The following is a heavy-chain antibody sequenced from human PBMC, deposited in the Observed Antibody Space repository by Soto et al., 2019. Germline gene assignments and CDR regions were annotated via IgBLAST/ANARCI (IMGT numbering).Heavy chain of an antibody. V-gene: IGHV3-33*01. D-gene: IGHD2-2*01. CDR2: IWYDGSNK. Sequence: GGSLRLSCAASGFTFSSYAMHWVRQAPGKGLEWVAVIWYDGSNKYYGDSVKGRFTVSRDNSKYTLFLQMNSLRDEDTAIYYCARAAGSNGWYYFDYWGQGTLVTVSS. CDR1: GFTFSSYA. CDR3: ARAAGSNGWYYFDY. J-gene: IGHJ4*02.